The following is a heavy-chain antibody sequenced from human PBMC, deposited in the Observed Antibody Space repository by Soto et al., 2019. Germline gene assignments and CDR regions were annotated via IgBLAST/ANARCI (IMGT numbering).Heavy chain of an antibody. CDR2: IYHSGST. CDR1: GGSISSSNW. CDR3: ARAKEGYDYVWGSYRYYFDY. J-gene: IGHJ4*02. V-gene: IGHV4-4*02. D-gene: IGHD3-16*02. Sequence: SETLSLTCAVSGGSISSSNWWSWVRQPPGKGLEWIGEIYHSGSTNYNPSLKSRVTISVDKSKNQFSLKLSSVTAADTAVYYCARAKEGYDYVWGSYRYYFDYWGQGTLVTVSS.